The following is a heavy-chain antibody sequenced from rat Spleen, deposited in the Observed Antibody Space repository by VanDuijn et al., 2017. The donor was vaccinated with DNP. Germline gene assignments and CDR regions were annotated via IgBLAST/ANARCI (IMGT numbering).Heavy chain of an antibody. Sequence: EVQLQESGPGLVKPSQSLSLTCSVTGYSITSNYWAWIRKFPGNKMEWMAYISYSGITGFNPSLKSRISITRDTSKNQFFLQLNSVTTEDTATYYCARSGLRVYPFDYWGQGVLVTVSS. V-gene: IGHV3-1*01. D-gene: IGHD1-9*01. CDR1: GYSITSNY. CDR2: ISYSGIT. J-gene: IGHJ2*01. CDR3: ARSGLRVYPFDY.